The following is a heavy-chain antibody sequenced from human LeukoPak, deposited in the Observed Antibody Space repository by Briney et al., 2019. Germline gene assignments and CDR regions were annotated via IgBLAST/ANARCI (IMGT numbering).Heavy chain of an antibody. V-gene: IGHV1-8*03. CDR2: MNPNSGNT. CDR3: ARVGWGSYHEDH. Sequence: ASVKVSCKASGYTFTSYDINWVRQATGQGLEWMGWMNPNSGNTGYAQKFQGRVTITRNTSISTAYMELSSLRSEDTAVYYCARVGWGSYHEDHWGQGTLVTVSS. J-gene: IGHJ4*02. CDR1: GYTFTSYD. D-gene: IGHD1-26*01.